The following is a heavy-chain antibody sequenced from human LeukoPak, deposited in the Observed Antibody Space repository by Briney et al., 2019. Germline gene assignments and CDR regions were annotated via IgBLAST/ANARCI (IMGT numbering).Heavy chain of an antibody. CDR2: IYYSGST. J-gene: IGHJ4*02. Sequence: SETLSLTCTVSGGSISSSSYYWGWIRQPPGKGLEWIGSIYYSGSTYYNPSLKSRVTISVDTSKNQFSLKLSSVTAADTAVYYCARDAVMAAPSWKYFDYWGQGTLVTVSS. V-gene: IGHV4-39*07. CDR1: GGSISSSSYY. CDR3: ARDAVMAAPSWKYFDY. D-gene: IGHD6-6*01.